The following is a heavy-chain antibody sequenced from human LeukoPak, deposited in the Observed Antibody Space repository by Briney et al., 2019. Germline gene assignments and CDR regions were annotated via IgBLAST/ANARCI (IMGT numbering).Heavy chain of an antibody. Sequence: ASVKVSCKASGYTFTGYYMHWVRQAPGQGLEWMGWMNPNSGDTSYAREFQDRVTMTRDTSLSTAYMELSRLRSDDTAVYFCARRPINCIITNCYVDYWGQGTLVTVSS. J-gene: IGHJ4*02. CDR1: GYTFTGYY. CDR2: MNPNSGDT. V-gene: IGHV1-2*02. D-gene: IGHD2-2*01. CDR3: ARRPINCIITNCYVDY.